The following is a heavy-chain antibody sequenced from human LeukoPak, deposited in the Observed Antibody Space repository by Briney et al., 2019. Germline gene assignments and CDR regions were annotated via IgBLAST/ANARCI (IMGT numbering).Heavy chain of an antibody. Sequence: SGTLSLTCTVSGGSISSGSYYWGWIRPPAGKGLEWIGRIYSSGSTNYNPSLKSRVTISVDTSKNQFSLKLSCVTAADTAVYYCAREEIGDPYYFDYWGQGTLVTVSS. CDR2: IYSSGST. CDR1: GGSISSGSYY. J-gene: IGHJ4*02. V-gene: IGHV4-61*02. CDR3: AREEIGDPYYFDY.